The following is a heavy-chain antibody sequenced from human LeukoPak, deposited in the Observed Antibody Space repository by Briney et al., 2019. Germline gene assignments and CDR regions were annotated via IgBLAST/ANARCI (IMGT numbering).Heavy chain of an antibody. J-gene: IGHJ6*02. CDR3: ARDYRYSSSWNNIQYYCHCYGMDV. V-gene: IGHV3-30-3*01. D-gene: IGHD6-6*01. CDR1: GFTFSTYA. CDR2: ISYDGTNK. Sequence: GRSLRLSCAASGFTFSTYAMHWVRQAPGKGLEWVAVISYDGTNKYYADSVKGLFTISRDNSKNTLYLEMNSLRAEETAVYYCARDYRYSSSWNNIQYYCHCYGMDVWGQGTTVSVSS.